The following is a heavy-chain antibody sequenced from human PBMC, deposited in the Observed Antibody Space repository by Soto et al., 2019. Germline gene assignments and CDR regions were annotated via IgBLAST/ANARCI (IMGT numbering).Heavy chain of an antibody. Sequence: LSLTCTVSGGSISSYYWSWIRQPPGKGLEWIGYIYYSGSTNYNPSLKSRVNISLEASKNQFSLNLTSVTAADTAVYYCARLMTLQENAGSYYRPLDSWGQGTLVTVSS. J-gene: IGHJ4*02. CDR3: ARLMTLQENAGSYYRPLDS. V-gene: IGHV4-59*01. D-gene: IGHD1-26*01. CDR2: IYYSGST. CDR1: GGSISSYY.